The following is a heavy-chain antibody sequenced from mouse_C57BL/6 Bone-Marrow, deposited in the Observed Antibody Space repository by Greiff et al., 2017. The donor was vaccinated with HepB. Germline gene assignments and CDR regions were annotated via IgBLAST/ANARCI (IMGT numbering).Heavy chain of an antibody. CDR3: ARPLAY. J-gene: IGHJ3*01. CDR2: ISSGGSYT. V-gene: IGHV5-6*02. Sequence: EVKFVESGGDLVKPGGSLKLSCAASGFTFSSYGMSWVRQTPDKRLEWVATISSGGSYTYYPDSVKGRFTISRDNAKNTLYLQMSSLKSEDTAMYYCARPLAYWGQGTLVTVSA. CDR1: GFTFSSYG.